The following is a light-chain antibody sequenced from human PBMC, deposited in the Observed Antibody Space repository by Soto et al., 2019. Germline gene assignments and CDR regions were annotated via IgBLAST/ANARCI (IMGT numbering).Light chain of an antibody. V-gene: IGLV1-40*01. CDR2: GNN. Sequence: QSVLTQPPSVSGAPGQRVTISCTGSSSNIGAGYDVHWYQRLPGTAPKLLIYGNNNRPSGVPDRFSGSKSGTSASLAITGLQAEDEADYFCQSHDISLNGVIFGGGTKLTVL. CDR1: SSNIGAGYD. CDR3: QSHDISLNGVI. J-gene: IGLJ2*01.